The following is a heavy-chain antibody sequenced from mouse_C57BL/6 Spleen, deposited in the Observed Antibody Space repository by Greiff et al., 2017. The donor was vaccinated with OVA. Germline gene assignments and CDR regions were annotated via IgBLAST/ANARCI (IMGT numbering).Heavy chain of an antibody. D-gene: IGHD2-12*01. CDR2: IDPSDSYT. V-gene: IGHV1-69*01. CDR1: GYTFTSYW. CDR3: ARWTYYNYAMDY. J-gene: IGHJ4*01. Sequence: VQLQQSGAELVMPGASVKLSCKASGYTFTSYWMHWVKQRPGQGLEWIGEIDPSDSYTNYNQKFKGKSTLTVDKSSSTAYMQLSSLTSEDSAVYYCARWTYYNYAMDYWGQGTSVTVSS.